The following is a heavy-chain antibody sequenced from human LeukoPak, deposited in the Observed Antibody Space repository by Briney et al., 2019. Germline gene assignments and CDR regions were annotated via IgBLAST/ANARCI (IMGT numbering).Heavy chain of an antibody. D-gene: IGHD2-8*01. CDR1: GYTFTGYY. V-gene: IGHV1-69*06. Sequence: ASVKVSCKASGYTFTGYYMHWVRQAPGQGLEWMGGIIPMFGTPNYAQRLQGRVTTTADKSTKTAYMELSSLRSEDTAVYYCARAGIPGYCTNVTCSNWLDPWGQGTLVTVSS. CDR2: IIPMFGTP. CDR3: ARAGIPGYCTNVTCSNWLDP. J-gene: IGHJ5*02.